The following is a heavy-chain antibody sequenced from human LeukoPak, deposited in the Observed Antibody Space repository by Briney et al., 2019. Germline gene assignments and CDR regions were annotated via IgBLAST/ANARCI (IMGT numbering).Heavy chain of an antibody. CDR1: GFTFSSYG. D-gene: IGHD6-6*01. CDR3: ARDTEVIGVRSSCHYYYYGMDV. CDR2: IWYDGSNK. V-gene: IGHV3-33*01. Sequence: PGGSLRLSCAASGFTFSSYGMHWVRQAPGKGLEWVAVIWYDGSNKYYADSVKGRFTISRDNSKNTLYLQMNSLRAEDTAVYYCARDTEVIGVRSSCHYYYYGMDVWGQGTTVTVSS. J-gene: IGHJ6*02.